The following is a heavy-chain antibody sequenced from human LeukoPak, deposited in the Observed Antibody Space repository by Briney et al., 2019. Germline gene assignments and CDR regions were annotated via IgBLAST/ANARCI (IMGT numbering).Heavy chain of an antibody. CDR2: ISSSGSYI. CDR3: ARDPDPIVGVSFDY. CDR1: RFTFSSYS. V-gene: IGHV3-21*01. Sequence: PGGSLRLSCAASRFTFSSYSMNWVRQAPGKGLEWVSSISSSGSYIYYADSVKGRFTISRDNAKNSLYLQMNSLGVEDTAVYYCARDPDPIVGVSFDYWGQGTLVTVSS. D-gene: IGHD1-26*01. J-gene: IGHJ4*02.